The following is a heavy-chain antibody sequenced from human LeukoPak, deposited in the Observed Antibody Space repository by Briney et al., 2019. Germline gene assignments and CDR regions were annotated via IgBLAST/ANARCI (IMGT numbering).Heavy chain of an antibody. V-gene: IGHV1-2*06. D-gene: IGHD3-22*01. Sequence: ASVKVSCKASGYTFTGYYMHWVRQAPGQGLEWMGRINPNSGGTNYAQKFQGRVTMTRDTSISTAYMELRSLRSEDTAVYYCARDGMAYYYDSSGYFDYWGQGALVTVSS. CDR2: INPNSGGT. CDR1: GYTFTGYY. CDR3: ARDGMAYYYDSSGYFDY. J-gene: IGHJ4*02.